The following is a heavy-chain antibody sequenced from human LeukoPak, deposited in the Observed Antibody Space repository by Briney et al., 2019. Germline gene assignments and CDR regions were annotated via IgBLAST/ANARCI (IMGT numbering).Heavy chain of an antibody. CDR1: GFTFSSYA. Sequence: QAGGSLRLSCAASGFTFSSYAMSWVRQAPGKGLEWVSAISGSGGSTYYADSVKGRFTISRDSSKNTLYLQMNSLRAEDTAVYYCAKAQIVVVPAATYYFDYWGQGTLVTVSS. J-gene: IGHJ4*02. CDR3: AKAQIVVVPAATYYFDY. CDR2: ISGSGGST. V-gene: IGHV3-23*01. D-gene: IGHD2-2*01.